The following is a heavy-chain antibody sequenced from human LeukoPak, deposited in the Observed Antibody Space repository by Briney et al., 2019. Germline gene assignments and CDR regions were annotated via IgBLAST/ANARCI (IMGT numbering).Heavy chain of an antibody. Sequence: SETLSLTCAVSGGSISSFYWSRIRQPPGKGLEWIGYVFYTGDTNSNPSLKSRVTMSLDTSKSQISLRLTSVTAADTAVYYCARHPFATPFDHWGRGTLVTVSS. CDR1: GGSISSFY. CDR3: ARHPFATPFDH. D-gene: IGHD2-15*01. CDR2: VFYTGDT. V-gene: IGHV4-59*08. J-gene: IGHJ4*02.